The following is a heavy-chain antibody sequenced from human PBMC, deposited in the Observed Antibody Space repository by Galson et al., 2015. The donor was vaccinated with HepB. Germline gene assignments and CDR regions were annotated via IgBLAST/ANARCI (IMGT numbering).Heavy chain of an antibody. Sequence: VKVSCKVSGYTFTDYYMHWVQQAPGKGLEWMGLVDPEDGETIYAEKFQGRVTITADTSTDTAYMELSSLRSEDTAVYYCATRGNDMVQGVIVLAGDAFDIWGQGTMVTVSS. V-gene: IGHV1-69-2*01. CDR3: ATRGNDMVQGVIVLAGDAFDI. CDR2: VDPEDGET. CDR1: GYTFTDYY. D-gene: IGHD3-10*01. J-gene: IGHJ3*02.